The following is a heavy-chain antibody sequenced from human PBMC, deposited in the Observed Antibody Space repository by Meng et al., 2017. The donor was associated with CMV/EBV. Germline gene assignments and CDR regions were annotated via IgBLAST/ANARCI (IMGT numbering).Heavy chain of an antibody. V-gene: IGHV1-2*02. D-gene: IGHD2-2*01. CDR1: GYTFTGYY. J-gene: IGHJ5*02. Sequence: ASVKVSCKASGYTFTGYYMHWVRQAPGQGLEWMGWINPNSGGTNYAQKFQGRVTMTRDTPISTAYMELSRLRSDDTAVYYCAREDIVVVPAATCNWFDPWGQGTLVTVSS. CDR3: AREDIVVVPAATCNWFDP. CDR2: INPNSGGT.